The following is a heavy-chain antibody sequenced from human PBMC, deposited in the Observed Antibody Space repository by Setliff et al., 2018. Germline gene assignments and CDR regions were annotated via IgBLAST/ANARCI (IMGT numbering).Heavy chain of an antibody. J-gene: IGHJ4*02. D-gene: IGHD6-19*01. CDR1: GGSITSYY. CDR2: MDYSAIT. V-gene: IGHV4-59*01. CDR3: ARDQFSSGWYGAPESYFDL. Sequence: KPSETLSLTCTVSGGSITSYYWSWIRQPPGRGLEWIGFMDYSAITKYNPSLGSRISMSVDTSKKQFSLKLNSVTAADTAVYYCARDQFSSGWYGAPESYFDLWGQGILVTVSS.